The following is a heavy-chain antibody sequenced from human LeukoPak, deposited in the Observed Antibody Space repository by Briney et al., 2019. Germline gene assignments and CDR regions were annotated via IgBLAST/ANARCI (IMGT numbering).Heavy chain of an antibody. CDR2: INSDGRTT. J-gene: IGHJ4*02. Sequence: GGSLRLSCAASGFTFSNNWMHWVRHAPGKGLVWVSRINSDGRTTTYADSVKGRFTISRDNAKNTLYLQMNSLRAEDTAVYYCAMIKEGWGQGTLVTVSS. CDR3: AMIKEG. V-gene: IGHV3-74*01. CDR1: GFTFSNNW. D-gene: IGHD3-22*01.